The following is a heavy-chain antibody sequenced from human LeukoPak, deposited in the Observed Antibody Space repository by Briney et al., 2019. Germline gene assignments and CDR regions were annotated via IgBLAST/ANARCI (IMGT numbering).Heavy chain of an antibody. CDR2: INHSGST. V-gene: IGHV4-34*01. Sequence: SETLSLTCAVYGGSFSGYYWSWIRQPPGKGLEWIGEINHSGSTNYNPSLKSRVTISVDTFKNQFSLKLSSVTAADTAVYYCARGRRGYSLDYWGQGTLVTVSS. CDR3: ARGRRGYSLDY. CDR1: GGSFSGYY. D-gene: IGHD3-22*01. J-gene: IGHJ4*02.